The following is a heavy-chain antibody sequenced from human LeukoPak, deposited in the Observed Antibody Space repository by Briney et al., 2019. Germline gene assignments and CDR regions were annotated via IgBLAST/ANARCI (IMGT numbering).Heavy chain of an antibody. V-gene: IGHV3-74*01. CDR3: AGDRGAAAADY. CDR1: GFTFSSHW. Sequence: PGGSLRLSCAASGFTFSSHWMHWVRQVPGKGLVWVSCLNGDGSRTSYADSVKGRFTISRDNAKNTLYLQMNSLGAEDTAVYYCAGDRGAAAADYWGQGTLVTVSS. CDR2: LNGDGSRT. D-gene: IGHD6-13*01. J-gene: IGHJ4*02.